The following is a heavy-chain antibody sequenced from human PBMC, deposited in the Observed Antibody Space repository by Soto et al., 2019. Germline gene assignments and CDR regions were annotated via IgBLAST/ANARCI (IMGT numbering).Heavy chain of an antibody. V-gene: IGHV5-51*01. CDR1: GYSFTSYW. Sequence: EVQLVQSGAEVKKPGESLKISCKGSGYSFTSYWIGWVRQMPGKGLEWLGILYPGDSDPRYSPSFQGQVTISADKSISIAYLQRSRLKAAYSSMYYCARLLAIVGATERGGMDVWGQGTTVPVSS. D-gene: IGHD1-26*01. CDR3: ARLLAIVGATERGGMDV. CDR2: LYPGDSDP. J-gene: IGHJ6*02.